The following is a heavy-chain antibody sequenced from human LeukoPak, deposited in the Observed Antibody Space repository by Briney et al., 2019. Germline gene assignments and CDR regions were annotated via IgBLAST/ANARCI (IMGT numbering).Heavy chain of an antibody. D-gene: IGHD3-3*01. Sequence: SETLSLTCTVSGGSISSYYWSWIRQPPGKGLEWIGYIYYSGSTNYNPSLKSRVTISVDTSKNQFSLKLSSVTAADTAVYYCARFWSGYYQKEYYYMDVWGKGTTVTVSS. CDR2: IYYSGST. J-gene: IGHJ6*03. CDR3: ARFWSGYYQKEYYYMDV. V-gene: IGHV4-59*08. CDR1: GGSISSYY.